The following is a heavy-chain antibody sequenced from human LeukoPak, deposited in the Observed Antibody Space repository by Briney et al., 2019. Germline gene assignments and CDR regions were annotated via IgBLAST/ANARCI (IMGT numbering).Heavy chain of an antibody. D-gene: IGHD6-19*01. Sequence: GSLRLSCAASGFTFSSYAMHWVRQAPGKGLEWVAVISYDGSNKYYADSVKGRFTISRDNSKNTLYLQMNSLRAEDTAVYYCARDRYSSGPDAFDIWGQGTMVTVSS. V-gene: IGHV3-30-3*01. CDR2: ISYDGSNK. J-gene: IGHJ3*02. CDR1: GFTFSSYA. CDR3: ARDRYSSGPDAFDI.